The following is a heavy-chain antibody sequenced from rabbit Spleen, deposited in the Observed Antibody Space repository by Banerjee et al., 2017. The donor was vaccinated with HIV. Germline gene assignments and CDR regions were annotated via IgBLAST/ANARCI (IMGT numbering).Heavy chain of an antibody. J-gene: IGHJ4*01. Sequence: QEQLEESGGGLVQPGGSLTLSCKASGIDFSTSGISWVRQAPGKGLEWIAYIYPDYDSTDYASWVNGRFTISFDNAQNTVFLQMTSLTAADTATYFCVREVAAKFSLWGPGTLVTVS. CDR3: VREVAAKFSL. CDR1: GIDFSTSG. V-gene: IGHV1S47*01. CDR2: IYPDYDST. D-gene: IGHD4-1*01.